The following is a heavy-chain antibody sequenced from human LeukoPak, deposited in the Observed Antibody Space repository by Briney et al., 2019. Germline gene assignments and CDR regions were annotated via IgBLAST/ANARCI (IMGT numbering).Heavy chain of an antibody. CDR3: ARRGPHYDSPTDY. CDR2: IYPGDSDT. J-gene: IGHJ4*02. CDR1: GYSFTSYW. V-gene: IGHV5-51*01. Sequence: GESLKISCKGSGYSFTSYWSGWVRQMPGKGLEWMGIIYPGDSDTRYSPSFQGQVTISADKSISTAYLQWSSLKASDTAMYYCARRGPHYDSPTDYWGQGTLVTVSS. D-gene: IGHD3-3*01.